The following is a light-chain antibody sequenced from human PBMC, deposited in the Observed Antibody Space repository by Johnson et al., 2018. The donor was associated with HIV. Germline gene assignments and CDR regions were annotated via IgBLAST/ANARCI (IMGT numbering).Light chain of an antibody. CDR3: GTWDSSLSEGV. Sequence: QSVLTQPPSVSAAPRQKVTISCSGSSSNIGNKYVFWYQQLPGTAPKLLIYDNTKRPSGIPDRFSGSKSGTSATLGITGLQTGDEADYYCGTWDSSLSEGVFGTGTKVTVL. J-gene: IGLJ1*01. CDR1: SSNIGNKY. V-gene: IGLV1-51*01. CDR2: DNT.